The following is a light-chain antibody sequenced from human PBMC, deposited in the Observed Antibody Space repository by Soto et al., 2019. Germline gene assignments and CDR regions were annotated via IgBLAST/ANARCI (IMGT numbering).Light chain of an antibody. CDR3: QQYETYWT. Sequence: DLQMTQSPSTLSASVGDRVTITCRASQSIGSWLAWYQQKPGKAPKFLIYKASTLESGVPSRFSGSGSGTEFTPTISSLQPDDFATYYCQQYETYWTFGQGTKVEIK. CDR1: QSIGSW. V-gene: IGKV1-5*03. CDR2: KAS. J-gene: IGKJ1*01.